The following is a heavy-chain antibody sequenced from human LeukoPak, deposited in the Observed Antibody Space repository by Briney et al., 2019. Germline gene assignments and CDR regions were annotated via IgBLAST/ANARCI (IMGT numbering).Heavy chain of an antibody. CDR3: ARGRGITIFGVHFDY. CDR1: GGSFSGYY. V-gene: IGHV4-34*01. J-gene: IGHJ4*02. Sequence: PSETLSLTCAVYGGSFSGYYWSWIRQPPGKGLEWIGEINHSGSTNYNPSLKSRVTISVDTSKNQFSLKLSSVTAAGTAVYYCARGRGITIFGVHFDYWGQGTLVTVSS. CDR2: INHSGST. D-gene: IGHD3-3*01.